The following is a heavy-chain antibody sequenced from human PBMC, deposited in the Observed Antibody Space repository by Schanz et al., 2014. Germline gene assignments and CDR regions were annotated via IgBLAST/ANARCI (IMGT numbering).Heavy chain of an antibody. CDR2: GFPNGIT. D-gene: IGHD1-1*01. CDR3: ARDTTWRLDL. Sequence: QVQLQESGPGLVKPSQTLSLTCTVSGGSIRSGTYYWSWIRQPAGKALEWVGRGFPNGITKYNPSLKSRVTISLDTSKTQFSLTLTSLTAADTAVYYCARDTTWRLDLWGRGTLVTVSS. V-gene: IGHV4-61*02. J-gene: IGHJ2*01. CDR1: GGSIRSGTYY.